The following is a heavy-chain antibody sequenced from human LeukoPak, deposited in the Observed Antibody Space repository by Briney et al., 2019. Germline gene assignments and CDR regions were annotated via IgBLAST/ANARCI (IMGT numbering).Heavy chain of an antibody. CDR2: IYSGDST. J-gene: IGHJ4*02. CDR1: GFSVDYTY. CDR3: ARERNPYSSSWYLDY. D-gene: IGHD6-13*01. V-gene: IGHV3-53*04. Sequence: PGGSLRLSCAVSGFSVDYTYMTWVRQAPGKGLEWVSIIYSGDSTYYADSVKGRFTISRHNSKNTLYLQMNSLRLDDTAVYYCARERNPYSSSWYLDYWGQGTLVTVSS.